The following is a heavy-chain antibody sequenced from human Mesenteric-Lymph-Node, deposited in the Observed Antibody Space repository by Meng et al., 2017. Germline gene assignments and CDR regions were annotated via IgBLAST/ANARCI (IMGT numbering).Heavy chain of an antibody. D-gene: IGHD2-21*02. V-gene: IGHV3-66*02. CDR1: GFTVSSNY. J-gene: IGHJ3*02. CDR3: ARDQRGQDIVVVTAMKDDAFDI. Sequence: GESLKISCAASGFTVSSNYMSWVRQAPGKGLEWVSVIYSGGSTYYADSVKGRFTISRDNSKNTLYLQMNSLRAEDTAVYYCARDQRGQDIVVVTAMKDDAFDIWGQGTMVTVSS. CDR2: IYSGGST.